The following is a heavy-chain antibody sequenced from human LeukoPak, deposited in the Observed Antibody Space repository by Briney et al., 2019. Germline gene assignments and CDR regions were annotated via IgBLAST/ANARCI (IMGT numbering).Heavy chain of an antibody. CDR2: IFYSGST. CDR1: GGSINSRGYY. D-gene: IGHD3-22*01. Sequence: SETLSLTWTVSGGSINSRGYYCGWIRHPPGNGLEWIGSIFYSGSTYYNPSLKSRVTISVDTSKNQCSLRLTSVTAADTAVYYCASVGGSDSTGYYSVDYGGQGTLVTV. V-gene: IGHV4-39*07. CDR3: ASVGGSDSTGYYSVDY. J-gene: IGHJ4*02.